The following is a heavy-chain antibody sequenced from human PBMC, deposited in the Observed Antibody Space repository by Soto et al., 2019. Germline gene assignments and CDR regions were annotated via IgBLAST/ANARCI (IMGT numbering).Heavy chain of an antibody. Sequence: SETLSLTCTVSGGSISRGDYYWGGIRHPPGKGLEWIGYIYYSGSTYYNPSLKSRVTISVDTSKNQFSLKLSSVTAADTAVYYCAGFSSGYYDYWGQGTLVTVS. V-gene: IGHV4-30-4*01. D-gene: IGHD3-22*01. CDR3: AGFSSGYYDY. CDR2: IYYSGST. CDR1: GGSISRGDYY. J-gene: IGHJ4*02.